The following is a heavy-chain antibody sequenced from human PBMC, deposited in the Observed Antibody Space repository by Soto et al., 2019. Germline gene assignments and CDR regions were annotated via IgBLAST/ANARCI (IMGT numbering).Heavy chain of an antibody. CDR1: GFSFNSYA. J-gene: IGHJ6*02. V-gene: IGHV3-30*04. D-gene: IGHD2-15*01. CDR2: ITCDGSSQ. Sequence: QVQLVESGGRVVHPGTSLRLSCEVSGFSFNSYAMHWVRQAPGKGLEWVAAITCDGSSQFYAGSVRGRFTISRDNSRNTLFLDMTSLRPEDTAMYFCAKDRPGYCSDGLCYEHFYYGMDVWGQGTTVTV. CDR3: AKDRPGYCSDGLCYEHFYYGMDV.